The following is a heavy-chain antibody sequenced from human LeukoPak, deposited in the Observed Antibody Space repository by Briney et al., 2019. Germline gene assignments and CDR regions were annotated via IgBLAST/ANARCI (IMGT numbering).Heavy chain of an antibody. J-gene: IGHJ5*02. V-gene: IGHV1-69*05. CDR1: GGTFSSYA. Sequence: SVTVSCTASGGTFSSYAISWVRQAPGQGLEWMGGIIPIFGTANYAQKFQGRVTITTDESTSTAYMELSSLRSEDTAVYYCARDYRSSSWYNWFDPWGQGTLVTVYS. D-gene: IGHD6-13*01. CDR2: IIPIFGTA. CDR3: ARDYRSSSWYNWFDP.